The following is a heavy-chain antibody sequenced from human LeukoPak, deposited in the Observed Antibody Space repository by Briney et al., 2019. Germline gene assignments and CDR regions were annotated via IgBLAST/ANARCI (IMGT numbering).Heavy chain of an antibody. J-gene: IGHJ3*01. CDR3: ARDSRDALDV. V-gene: IGHV3-21*01. Sequence: PGGSLRLSCEASGFAFSFFAMIWLRQPPGKGLEWVSSISSIGSYIYYADSVKGRFTISRDNGKNSLYLQMISLRAEDTAVYYCARDSRDALDVWGQGTMVTVSS. CDR1: GFAFSFFA. CDR2: ISSIGSYI.